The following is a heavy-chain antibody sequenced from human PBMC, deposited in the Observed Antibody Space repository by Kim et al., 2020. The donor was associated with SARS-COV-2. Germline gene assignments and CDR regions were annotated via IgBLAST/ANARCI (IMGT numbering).Heavy chain of an antibody. V-gene: IGHV3-64*02. CDR1: GFTFSSYA. J-gene: IGHJ4*02. D-gene: IGHD3-22*01. CDR2: ISSNGGST. Sequence: GGSLRLSCAAYGFTFSSYAMHWVRQAPGKGLEYVSAISSNGGSTYYADSVKGRFTISRDNSKNTLYLQMGSLRAEDMAVYYCARAGYYDSSGPFDYWGQG. CDR3: ARAGYYDSSGPFDY.